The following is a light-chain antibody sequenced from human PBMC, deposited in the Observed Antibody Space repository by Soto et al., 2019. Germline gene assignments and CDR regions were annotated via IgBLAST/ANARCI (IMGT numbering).Light chain of an antibody. CDR3: CSSGGSPTYV. J-gene: IGLJ1*01. Sequence: QSALTQPASVSGSPGQSITISCTGTSSNVGSYKLVSWYQQHPGKAPKLMIFEVNKRPSGVSKRFSGSKSGNPASLTISGLKVEDEAEYYCCSSGGSPTYVFGTGTKLTVL. V-gene: IGLV2-23*02. CDR2: EVN. CDR1: SSNVGSYKL.